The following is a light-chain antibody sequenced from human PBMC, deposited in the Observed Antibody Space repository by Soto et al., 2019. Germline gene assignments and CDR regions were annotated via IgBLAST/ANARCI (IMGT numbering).Light chain of an antibody. CDR3: QQRTNWLT. J-gene: IGKJ3*01. CDR1: QNVSTY. CDR2: DAS. Sequence: IVLTQSPATLSLSPGERATLSCRASQNVSTYLAWYQQKPGQAPSLLIYDASNRATGIPARFSGSGSGTDFALTISSLEAEDLAVYYCQQRTNWLTFGPGTKVDIK. V-gene: IGKV3-11*01.